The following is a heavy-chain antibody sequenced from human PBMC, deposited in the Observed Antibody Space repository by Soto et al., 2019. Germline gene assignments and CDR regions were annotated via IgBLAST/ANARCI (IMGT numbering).Heavy chain of an antibody. CDR2: ISGSGGST. CDR1: GFTFSSYA. V-gene: IGHV3-23*01. Sequence: GGSLRLSCAASGFTFSSYAMSWVRQAPGKGQEWVSAISGSGGSTYYADSVNGLFTISRDNSKNTLYLQMNSLRAEDTAVYYCAKDSPRGDFWSGYPTYNWFDPWGQGTLVTVSS. D-gene: IGHD3-3*01. CDR3: AKDSPRGDFWSGYPTYNWFDP. J-gene: IGHJ5*02.